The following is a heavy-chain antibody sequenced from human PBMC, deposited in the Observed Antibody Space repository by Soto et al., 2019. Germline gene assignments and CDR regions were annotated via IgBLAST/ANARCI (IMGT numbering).Heavy chain of an antibody. V-gene: IGHV4-30-4*02. CDR2: IHYSGSV. CDR1: GGSIRGEYYQ. CDR3: ARGSSYCINGVCYTGTFDP. J-gene: IGHJ5*02. D-gene: IGHD2-8*01. Sequence: PSETLSLTCTVSGGSIRGEYYQWTWIRQSPGKGLEWIGYIHYSGSVLYNPSLKSRVTISMDTSKSQLSLKLSSVTAADTAVYYCARGSSYCINGVCYTGTFDPWGQGTLVPVSS.